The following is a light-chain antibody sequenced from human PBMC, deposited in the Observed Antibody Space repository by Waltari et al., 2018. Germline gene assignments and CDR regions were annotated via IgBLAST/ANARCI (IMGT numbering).Light chain of an antibody. Sequence: QSVLTQPPSVSGAPGQSITISCTGSSSNIGAGYDVHWYQHLPGTAPKLLIYGHNTRPSGVPDRFSGSKSGTSASLAITVLQAEDEADYYCQSYDSSVSAWVFGGGTKLTVV. CDR1: SSNIGAGYD. J-gene: IGLJ3*02. CDR3: QSYDSSVSAWV. CDR2: GHN. V-gene: IGLV1-40*01.